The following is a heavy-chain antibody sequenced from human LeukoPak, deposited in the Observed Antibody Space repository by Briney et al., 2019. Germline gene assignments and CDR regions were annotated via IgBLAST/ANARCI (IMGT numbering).Heavy chain of an antibody. CDR1: GPTFSSYS. V-gene: IGHV3-48*01. CDR3: ARGLGIAVAGTRDY. J-gene: IGHJ4*02. D-gene: IGHD6-19*01. CDR2: ISSSSSTI. Sequence: GGSLRLSCAASGPTFSSYSMNSVRQAPGEGLGWVSYISSSSSTIYYTDSVKGRFTISRDNAKNSLYLQMNSLRAEDTAVYYCARGLGIAVAGTRDYWGQGTLVTVSS.